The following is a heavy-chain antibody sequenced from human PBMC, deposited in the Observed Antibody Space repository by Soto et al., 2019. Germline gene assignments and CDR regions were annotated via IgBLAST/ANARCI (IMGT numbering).Heavy chain of an antibody. Sequence: ASVKVSCKASGYTFPNYGFSWVRQAPGQGLEWMGWISGYNGNTNYAERLQGRVTMTTDTSTSTAYMELKSLRYDDTAVYYCAREGQLGYWGQGTLVTVS. J-gene: IGHJ4*02. CDR2: ISGYNGNT. CDR3: AREGQLGY. CDR1: GYTFPNYG. D-gene: IGHD6-6*01. V-gene: IGHV1-18*01.